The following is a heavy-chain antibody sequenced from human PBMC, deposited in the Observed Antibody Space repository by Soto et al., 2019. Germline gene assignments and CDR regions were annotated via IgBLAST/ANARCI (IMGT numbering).Heavy chain of an antibody. D-gene: IGHD2-8*02. CDR3: TRVGRGKKAGYNVLVSLGY. Sequence: SVKVSWKVSGSRFSNYVISWVRQAPGHGLEWLGRLIPIFNSTKYAQSFQGRVTITADKSTSTASLELSSLRSDNTAVYYGTRVGRGKKAGYNVLVSLGYCGEVTRVTASA. V-gene: IGHV1-69*06. CDR2: LIPIFNST. CDR1: GSRFSNYV. J-gene: IGHJ4*02.